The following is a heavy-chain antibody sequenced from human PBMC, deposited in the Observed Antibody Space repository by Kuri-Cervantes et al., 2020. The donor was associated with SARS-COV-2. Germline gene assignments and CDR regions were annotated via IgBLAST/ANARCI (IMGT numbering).Heavy chain of an antibody. Sequence: GGSLRLSCTVSGGSISSYYWSWVRQAPGKGLEWVSVIYSGGSSTYYADSVKGRFTISRDNSKNTLYLQMNSLRAEDTAVYYCAKDLRAAAAGFDYWGQGTLVTVSS. D-gene: IGHD6-13*01. CDR3: AKDLRAAAAGFDY. CDR2: IYSGGSST. CDR1: GGSISSYY. V-gene: IGHV3-23*03. J-gene: IGHJ4*02.